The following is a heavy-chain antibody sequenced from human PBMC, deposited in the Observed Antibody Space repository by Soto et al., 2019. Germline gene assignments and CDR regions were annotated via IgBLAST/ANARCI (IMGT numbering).Heavy chain of an antibody. D-gene: IGHD2-21*02. Sequence: GASVKVSCKASGGTFSSYAISWVRQAPGQGLEWMGGIIPIFGTANYAQKFQGRVTITADESTSTAYMELSSLRSEDTAVYYCARAEYGGNLHYYGMDVWGQGTTVTSP. CDR2: IIPIFGTA. CDR3: ARAEYGGNLHYYGMDV. J-gene: IGHJ6*02. V-gene: IGHV1-69*13. CDR1: GGTFSSYA.